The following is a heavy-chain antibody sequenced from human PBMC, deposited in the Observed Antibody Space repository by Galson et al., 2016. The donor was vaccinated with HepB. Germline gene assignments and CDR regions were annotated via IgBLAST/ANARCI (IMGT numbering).Heavy chain of an antibody. Sequence: QSGAEVKKPGESLKISCKVSGYSFTSHWITWVRQMPGKGLEWMGIFYPGDSDTKYSPSFQGQVTISADKSISTAYLQWSSLKASDTAIYYCARAGVGRKVLFDYWGQGTLVTVSS. D-gene: IGHD3-10*01. CDR1: GYSFTSHW. CDR2: FYPGDSDT. V-gene: IGHV5-51*01. J-gene: IGHJ4*02. CDR3: ARAGVGRKVLFDY.